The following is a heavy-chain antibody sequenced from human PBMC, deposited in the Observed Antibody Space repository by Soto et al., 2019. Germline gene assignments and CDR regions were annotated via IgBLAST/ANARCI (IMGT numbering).Heavy chain of an antibody. J-gene: IGHJ6*02. CDR1: GDSIISCDYY. CDR3: AREAALLYGGNADYYYTVGV. V-gene: IGHV4-30-4*01. D-gene: IGHD4-17*01. CDR2: IYYSGDT. Sequence: SETLSVTCTVSGDSIISCDYYWSWIRQTPGKGLEWIGYIYYSGDTNYNPYLKSRVIISVDTSKNQFSLKLSSVTAADTAVYYGAREAALLYGGNADYYYTVGVWGQGTTVTVSS.